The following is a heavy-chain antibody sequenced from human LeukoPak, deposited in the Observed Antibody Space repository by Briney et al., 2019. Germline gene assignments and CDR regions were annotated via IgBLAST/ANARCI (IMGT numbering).Heavy chain of an antibody. J-gene: IGHJ4*02. CDR2: INWNGGST. D-gene: IGHD1-26*01. CDR1: GFTFDDYG. V-gene: IGHV3-20*04. CDR3: AKDIRVGATTSYFDY. Sequence: PGGSLRLSCAASGFTFDDYGMSWVRHAPGKGLEWVSGINWNGGSTGYADSVKGRFTISRDNSKNSLYLQMNSLRTEDTALYYCAKDIRVGATTSYFDYWGQGTLVTVSS.